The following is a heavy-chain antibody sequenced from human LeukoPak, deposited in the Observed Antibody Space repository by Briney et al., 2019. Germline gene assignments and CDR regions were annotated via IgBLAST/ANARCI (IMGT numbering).Heavy chain of an antibody. D-gene: IGHD2-2*01. J-gene: IGHJ4*02. Sequence: PSETQSLTCTVSGGSISSYYWSWIRQPPGKGLEWIGSIYHSGSTYYNPSLKSRVTISVDTSKNQFSLKLSSVTAADTAVYYCAREIVVVPAAYDYWGQGTLVTVSS. CDR2: IYHSGST. V-gene: IGHV4-38-2*02. CDR1: GGSISSYY. CDR3: AREIVVVPAAYDY.